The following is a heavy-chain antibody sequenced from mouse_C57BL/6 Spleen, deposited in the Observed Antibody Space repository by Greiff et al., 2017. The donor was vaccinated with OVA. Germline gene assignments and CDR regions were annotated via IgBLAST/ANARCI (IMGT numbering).Heavy chain of an antibody. V-gene: IGHV1-39*01. CDR2: INPNYGTT. CDR1: GYSFTDYN. D-gene: IGHD2-3*01. CDR3: ARSLYDGYYEGVLAY. Sequence: EVKLQESGPELVKPGASVKISCKASGYSFTDYNMNWVKQSNGKSLEWIGVINPNYGTTSYNQKFKGKATLTVDQSSSTAYMQLNSLTSEDSAVYYCARSLYDGYYEGVLAYWGQGTLVTVSA. J-gene: IGHJ3*01.